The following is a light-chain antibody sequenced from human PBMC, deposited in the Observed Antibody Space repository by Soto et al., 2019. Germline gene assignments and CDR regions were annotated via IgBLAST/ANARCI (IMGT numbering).Light chain of an antibody. J-gene: IGLJ1*01. CDR2: DVT. CDR1: SSDVGGDNY. V-gene: IGLV2-14*03. Sequence: QSALTQPASLSGSPGQSITISCTGTSSDVGGDNYVSWYQQHPGKAPKLIIYDVTNRPSGVSNRFFGSKSGNTASLTISGLQPEDEDDYYCSSYRASSPTHYVFGTGTKVTVL. CDR3: SSYRASSPTHYV.